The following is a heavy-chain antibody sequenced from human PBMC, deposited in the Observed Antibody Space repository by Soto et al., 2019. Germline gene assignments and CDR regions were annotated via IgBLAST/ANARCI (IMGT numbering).Heavy chain of an antibody. CDR1: GGSISSSSYY. V-gene: IGHV4-39*01. CDR3: ASSHSYYYDSSGYYGIYYYGMDV. D-gene: IGHD3-22*01. CDR2: IYYSGST. Sequence: SETLSLTCTVSGGSISSSSYYWGWIRQPPGKGLEWIGSIYYSGSTYYNPSLKCQVTISVDPSKNQFSLKLSSVTAADTAVYYCASSHSYYYDSSGYYGIYYYGMDVWGQGTTVTVSS. J-gene: IGHJ6*02.